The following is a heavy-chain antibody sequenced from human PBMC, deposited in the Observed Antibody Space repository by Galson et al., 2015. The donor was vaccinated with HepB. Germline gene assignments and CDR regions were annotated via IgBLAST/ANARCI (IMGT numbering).Heavy chain of an antibody. Sequence: SLRLSCAASGFTFSSYGMSWVRQAPGKGLEWVSTISGSGGNTYYAASVKGRFTISRDNSKNTLYLQMNSLRDEDTAVYYCAKFYGADLLWFGELWDWGQGTLVTVSS. J-gene: IGHJ4*02. CDR2: ISGSGGNT. D-gene: IGHD3-10*01. V-gene: IGHV3-23*01. CDR3: AKFYGADLLWFGELWD. CDR1: GFTFSSYG.